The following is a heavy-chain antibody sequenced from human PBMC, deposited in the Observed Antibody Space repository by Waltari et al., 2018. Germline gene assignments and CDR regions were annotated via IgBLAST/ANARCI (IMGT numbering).Heavy chain of an antibody. V-gene: IGHV3-53*01. CDR3: ARVSFYIDGDY. D-gene: IGHD2-2*02. CDR2: IYSGGST. CDR1: GFTVSSNY. Sequence: EVQLVESGVGLIQPGGSLRLSCAASGFTVSSNYMSWVRQAPGKGLEWVSVIYSGGSTYYADSVKGRFTISRDNSKNTLYLQMNSLRAEDTAVYYCARVSFYIDGDYWGQGTLVTVSS. J-gene: IGHJ4*02.